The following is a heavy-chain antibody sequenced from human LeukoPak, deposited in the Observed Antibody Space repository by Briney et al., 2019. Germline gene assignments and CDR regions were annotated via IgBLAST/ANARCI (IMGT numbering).Heavy chain of an antibody. Sequence: ASVKVSCKASGYTFTNYYMHWVRQAPGQGLEWVGLINPSGGSTSYPQKFQGRVTMTRDTSTSTVYMELSSLRSEDTAVYYCARVPATMNWFDPWGQGTLVTVSS. V-gene: IGHV1-46*01. CDR3: ARVPATMNWFDP. CDR2: INPSGGST. CDR1: GYTFTNYY. J-gene: IGHJ5*02.